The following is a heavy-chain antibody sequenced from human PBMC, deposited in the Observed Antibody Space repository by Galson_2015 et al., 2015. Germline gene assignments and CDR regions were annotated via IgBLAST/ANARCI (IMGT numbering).Heavy chain of an antibody. CDR2: INNISSMK. V-gene: IGHV3-11*06. CDR3: ARVGGSIRPVEY. J-gene: IGHJ4*02. Sequence: LRLSCAVSEFTFSDYDMNWVRQSPGQGLEWLSYINNISSMKNYADSVRGRFTISRDNAKNSLYLQMSSLRAEDTAVYFCARVGGSIRPVEYWGQGTPVIVSS. CDR1: EFTFSDYD. D-gene: IGHD3-10*01.